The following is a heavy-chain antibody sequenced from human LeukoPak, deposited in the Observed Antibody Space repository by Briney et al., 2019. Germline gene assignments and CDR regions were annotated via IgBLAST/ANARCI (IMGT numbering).Heavy chain of an antibody. J-gene: IGHJ4*02. D-gene: IGHD2-2*01. Sequence: GGSLRLSCAASGFTFSSYSMNWVRQAPGKGLEWVSSISSSSSYIYYADSVKGRFTISRDNDRTSIYLQMKSLRADDTAVYYCARAGVDQLRYWGQGTLVTVSS. V-gene: IGHV3-21*01. CDR3: ARAGVDQLRY. CDR1: GFTFSSYS. CDR2: ISSSSSYI.